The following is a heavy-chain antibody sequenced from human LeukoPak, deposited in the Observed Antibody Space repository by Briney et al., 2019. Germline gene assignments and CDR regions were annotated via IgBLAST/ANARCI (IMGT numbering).Heavy chain of an antibody. CDR1: GYTFTGYY. J-gene: IGHJ4*02. CDR3: ARGPAFWELLFDY. V-gene: IGHV1-2*02. Sequence: ASVKVSCKASGYTFTGYYMHWVRQAPGQGLEWMGWINPNSGGTNYAQKFQGRVTMTRDTSISTAYMELSRLRSDDTAVYYCARGPAFWELLFDYWGQGTLVTASS. CDR2: INPNSGGT. D-gene: IGHD1-26*01.